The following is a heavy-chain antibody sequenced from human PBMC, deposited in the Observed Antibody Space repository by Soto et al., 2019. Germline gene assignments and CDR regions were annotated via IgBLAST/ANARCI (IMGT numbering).Heavy chain of an antibody. CDR2: ISYDGNTQ. Sequence: QVQLVESGGGVVQPGGSLRLSCAASGFIFSGYAMHWVRQAPGKGLVWVAVISYDGNTQYYADSVKGRFTVSRDNSNNILYVEMNNLRDEDTAMYYCAKETNAYEINFWGQGTLVTVSP. J-gene: IGHJ4*02. CDR1: GFIFSGYA. D-gene: IGHD3-9*01. V-gene: IGHV3-30-3*01. CDR3: AKETNAYEINF.